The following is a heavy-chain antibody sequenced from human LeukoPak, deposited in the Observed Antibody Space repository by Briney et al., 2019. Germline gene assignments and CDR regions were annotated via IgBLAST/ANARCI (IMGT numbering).Heavy chain of an antibody. V-gene: IGHV3-33*06. CDR3: AKDTGWFDP. Sequence: GRSLRLSCAASGFTFSSYGMHWVRQAPGKGLEWVAVIWYDGSNKYYADSVKGRFTISRDNSKNTLYLQMNSLRAEYTAVYYCAKDTGWFDPWGQGTLVTVSS. CDR2: IWYDGSNK. CDR1: GFTFSSYG. J-gene: IGHJ5*02. D-gene: IGHD2-8*02.